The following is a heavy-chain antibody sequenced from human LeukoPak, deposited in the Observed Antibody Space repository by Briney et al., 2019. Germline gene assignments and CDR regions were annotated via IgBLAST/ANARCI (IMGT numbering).Heavy chain of an antibody. CDR3: ASCLGLSADGIEYFDY. J-gene: IGHJ4*02. CDR2: IIPIFGTA. CDR1: GGTFSSYA. D-gene: IGHD1-1*01. V-gene: IGHV1-69*01. Sequence: ASVKVSCKASGGTFSSYAISWVRQAPGQGLEWMGGIIPIFGTANYAQKFQGRVTITADESTSTAYMELSSLSSEDTAVYYCASCLGLSADGIEYFDYWGQGTLVTVSS.